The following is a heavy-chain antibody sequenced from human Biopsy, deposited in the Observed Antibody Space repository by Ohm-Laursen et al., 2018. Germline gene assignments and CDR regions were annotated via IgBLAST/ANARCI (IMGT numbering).Heavy chain of an antibody. V-gene: IGHV3-33*01. D-gene: IGHD1-26*01. CDR3: ARDPIVGSKANGMDV. CDR2: IWYDGSSE. CDR1: GFTFSVYA. Sequence: SLRLSCAASGFTFSVYAMHWVRQAPGKGLEWVAIIWYDGSSEYYADSVKGRFTISRDNSKNTVYLQMNSLRVEDTAVYYCARDPIVGSKANGMDVWGQGTTVTVSS. J-gene: IGHJ6*02.